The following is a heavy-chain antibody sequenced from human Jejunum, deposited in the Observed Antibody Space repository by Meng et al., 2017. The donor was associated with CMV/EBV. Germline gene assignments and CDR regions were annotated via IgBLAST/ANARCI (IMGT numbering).Heavy chain of an antibody. CDR3: TRDLVAATAPNN. D-gene: IGHD1-26*01. V-gene: IGHV3-21*01. CDR2: IDATSTWI. J-gene: IGHJ4*02. Sequence: ASGFAFSTYAMTWVRQAPGKGLEWVSTIDATSTWIYYADSVKGRFTISRDNAKNSLYLQMSSLRAEDTALYYCTRDLVAATAPNNWGQGTLVTVSS. CDR1: GFAFSTYA.